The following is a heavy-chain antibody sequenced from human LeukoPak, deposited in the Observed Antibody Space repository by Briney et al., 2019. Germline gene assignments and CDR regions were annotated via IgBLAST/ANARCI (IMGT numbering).Heavy chain of an antibody. CDR3: ARGSGYFDH. CDR2: ISWNSGSI. Sequence: PGRSLRLSCAASGFTFDDYAMHWVRQAPGKGLEWVSGISWNSGSIDYADSVKGRFTISRDNSRNTLFLQMSSLRPEDTAVYYCARGSGYFDHWGQGTLVTVSS. V-gene: IGHV3-9*01. D-gene: IGHD3-16*01. CDR1: GFTFDDYA. J-gene: IGHJ4*02.